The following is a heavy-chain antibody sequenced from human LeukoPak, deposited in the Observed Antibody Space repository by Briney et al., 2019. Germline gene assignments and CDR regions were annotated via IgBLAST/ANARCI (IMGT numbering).Heavy chain of an antibody. CDR2: TYYRSTWYN. V-gene: IGHV6-1*01. Sequence: SQTLSLTCAISGDSVSSNSVTWNWIGQSPSRGLEWLGRTYYRSTWYNDYAVSVRGRITVNPDTSKNQFSLHLNSVTPEDTAVYYCARRLTQCDCFDPWGQGILVTVSS. CDR3: ARRLTQCDCFDP. J-gene: IGHJ5*02. D-gene: IGHD2-21*02. CDR1: GDSVSSNSVT.